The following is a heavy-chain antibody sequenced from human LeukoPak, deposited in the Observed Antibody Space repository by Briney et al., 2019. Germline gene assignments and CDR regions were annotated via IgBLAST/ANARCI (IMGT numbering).Heavy chain of an antibody. CDR3: ARGAPPPYYYGSGSYYRPYYYYGMDV. D-gene: IGHD3-10*01. Sequence: PSETLSLTCAVYGGSFSGYYWSWIRQPPGKGLEWIGEINRSGSTNYNPSLKSRVTISVDTSKNQFSLKLSSVTAADTAVYYCARGAPPPYYYGSGSYYRPYYYYGMDVWGQGTTVTVSS. CDR2: INRSGST. V-gene: IGHV4-34*01. CDR1: GGSFSGYY. J-gene: IGHJ6*02.